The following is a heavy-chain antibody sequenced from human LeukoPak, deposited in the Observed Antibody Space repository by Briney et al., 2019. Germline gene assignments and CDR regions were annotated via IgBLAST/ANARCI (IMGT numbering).Heavy chain of an antibody. Sequence: GSLRLSCAASGFTFSSHAMSWVRQAPGKGLEWVSSISGSGGSTYSADSVKGRFTISRDNSKSTLYLQMSSLRAEDTAVYYCVKDPSKYYDFWSGYSHPVYWGQGTLVTVSS. CDR1: GFTFSSHA. V-gene: IGHV3-23*01. J-gene: IGHJ4*02. D-gene: IGHD3-3*01. CDR3: VKDPSKYYDFWSGYSHPVY. CDR2: ISGSGGST.